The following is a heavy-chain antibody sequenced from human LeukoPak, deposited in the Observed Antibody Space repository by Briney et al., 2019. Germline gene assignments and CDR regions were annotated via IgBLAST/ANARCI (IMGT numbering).Heavy chain of an antibody. CDR2: ISSGGTYI. CDR3: ARGRGVVATTTQGD. CDR1: GFTFSSYE. V-gene: IGHV3-48*03. D-gene: IGHD1-26*01. Sequence: GGSLRLSCAVSGFTFSSYEMNWVRQAPGKGLEWVSYISSGGTYIYNADSVKGRFTISRDNAKNSLYLQMNSLRAEDTGVYYCARGRGVVATTTQGDWGQGTLVTVSS. J-gene: IGHJ4*02.